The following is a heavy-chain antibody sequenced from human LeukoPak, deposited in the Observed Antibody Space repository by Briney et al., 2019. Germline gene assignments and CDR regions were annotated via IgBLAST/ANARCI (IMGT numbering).Heavy chain of an antibody. CDR1: GGSIGSSNYY. V-gene: IGHV4-39*01. J-gene: IGHJ4*02. CDR2: IYYSGST. CDR3: ARHWQQLTRFDY. Sequence: RPSETLSLTCTVSGGSIGSSNYYWGWIRQPPGKGLEWIGSIYYSGSTYYNPSLRSRLTISVDTSKNQFSLKLSSVTAADTAVYYCARHWQQLTRFDYWGQGTLVTVSS. D-gene: IGHD6-13*01.